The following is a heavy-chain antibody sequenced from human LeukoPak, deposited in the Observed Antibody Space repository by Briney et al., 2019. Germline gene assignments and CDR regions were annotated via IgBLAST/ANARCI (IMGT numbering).Heavy chain of an antibody. CDR2: VNPDSGDT. Sequence: ASVKVSCKTSGYTFTNYDINWVRRSSGQGLEWMGWVNPDSGDTGYAQKFQGRLTMTTNTSSRMAYMEMTSLRSDDTAVYYCTRDWTYWGPGTLVTVSS. J-gene: IGHJ4*02. D-gene: IGHD1-1*01. CDR1: GYTFTNYD. CDR3: TRDWTY. V-gene: IGHV1-8*01.